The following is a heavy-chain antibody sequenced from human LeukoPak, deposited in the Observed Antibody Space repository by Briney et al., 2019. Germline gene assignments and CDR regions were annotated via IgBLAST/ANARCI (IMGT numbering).Heavy chain of an antibody. Sequence: GESLKISCAASGFRFRDYGMDWVRQAPGKGLEWVSFIRYDGTGQYYADSVKGRFTISRDNSKNTLYLQVNSVRPDDTAVYFCARGNSNGFDIWGQGTMVTVSS. V-gene: IGHV3-30*02. CDR1: GFRFRDYG. D-gene: IGHD4-23*01. J-gene: IGHJ3*02. CDR3: ARGNSNGFDI. CDR2: IRYDGTGQ.